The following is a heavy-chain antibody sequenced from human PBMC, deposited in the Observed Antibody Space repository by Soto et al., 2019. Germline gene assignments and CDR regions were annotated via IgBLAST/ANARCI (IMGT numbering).Heavy chain of an antibody. CDR3: VRDRRYAFDI. Sequence: GGSLRLSCAASGVTFSSYTMNWVRQAPGKGLEWLSYIRLSGSATYNTGSVKGRFTISRDNAKNSLYLQMNSLTDEDTDVYYCVRDRRYAFDIWGQGAMVTVSS. V-gene: IGHV3-48*02. CDR1: GVTFSSYT. D-gene: IGHD3-3*01. CDR2: IRLSGSAT. J-gene: IGHJ3*02.